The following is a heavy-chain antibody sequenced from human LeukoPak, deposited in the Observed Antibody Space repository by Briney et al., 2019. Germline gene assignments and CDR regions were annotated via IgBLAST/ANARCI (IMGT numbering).Heavy chain of an antibody. Sequence: ASVKVSCKSSGYTFTGYYMHWVRQAPGQGLEWMGWINPNSGGTNYAQKFQGRVTMTRDTSISTAYMELSRLRSDDTAVYYCARELYYYDGSGYSPFDYWGQGTLVTVSS. D-gene: IGHD3-22*01. J-gene: IGHJ4*02. V-gene: IGHV1-2*02. CDR2: INPNSGGT. CDR3: ARELYYYDGSGYSPFDY. CDR1: GYTFTGYY.